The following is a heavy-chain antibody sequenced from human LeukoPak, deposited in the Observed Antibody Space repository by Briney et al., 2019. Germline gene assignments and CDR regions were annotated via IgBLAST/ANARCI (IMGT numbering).Heavy chain of an antibody. Sequence: SETLSLTCTVSGGSISSYYWSWFRQVPGKGLEWIGYIYYSGSTNYNPSLKSRVTISVDTSKNQFSLKVNSVTAADTAVYYCARGPAGYSGGDDAFDIWGQGTMVTVSS. CDR2: IYYSGST. CDR3: ARGPAGYSGGDDAFDI. V-gene: IGHV4-59*01. CDR1: GGSISSYY. J-gene: IGHJ3*02. D-gene: IGHD6-19*01.